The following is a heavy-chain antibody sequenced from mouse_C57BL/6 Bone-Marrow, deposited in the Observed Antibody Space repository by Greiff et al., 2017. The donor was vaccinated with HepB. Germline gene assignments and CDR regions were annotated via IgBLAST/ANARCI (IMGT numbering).Heavy chain of an antibody. CDR1: GFTFSDYY. J-gene: IGHJ1*03. Sequence: EVQLQESEGGLVQPGRSMKLSCTASGFTFSDYYMAWVRQVPEKGLEWVANINYDGSSTYYLDSLKSRFIISRDNAKNILYLQMSSLKSEDTATYYCAREGFLWYFDVWGTGTTVTVSS. CDR2: INYDGSST. CDR3: AREGFLWYFDV. V-gene: IGHV5-16*01.